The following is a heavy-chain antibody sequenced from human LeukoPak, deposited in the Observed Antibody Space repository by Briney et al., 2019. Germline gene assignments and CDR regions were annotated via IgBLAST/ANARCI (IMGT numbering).Heavy chain of an antibody. CDR1: FTXXX. J-gene: IGHJ3*01. CDR3: ARGLYYYDSSGYPPEL. CDR2: INPNSGGT. D-gene: IGHD3-22*01. Sequence: FTXXXMHWVRQAPGQGLEWMGWINPNSGGTNYAQKFQGRVTMTRDTSISTAYMELSRLRSDDTAVYYCARGLYYYDSSGYPPELWGQGTMVTVSS. V-gene: IGHV1-2*02.